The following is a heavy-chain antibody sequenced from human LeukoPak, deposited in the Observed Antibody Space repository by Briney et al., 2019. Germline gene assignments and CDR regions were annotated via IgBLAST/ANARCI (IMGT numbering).Heavy chain of an antibody. D-gene: IGHD5-12*01. CDR3: ARNEATIPYYFDY. Sequence: ASVKVSCKASGYSFTGHYMHWVRQAPGQGLEWMGWINPNSGGTNYAQKFQGRVTMTRDTSISTAYMELSRLRSDDTAVYYCARNEATIPYYFDYWGQGTLVTVSS. CDR1: GYSFTGHY. CDR2: INPNSGGT. V-gene: IGHV1-2*02. J-gene: IGHJ4*02.